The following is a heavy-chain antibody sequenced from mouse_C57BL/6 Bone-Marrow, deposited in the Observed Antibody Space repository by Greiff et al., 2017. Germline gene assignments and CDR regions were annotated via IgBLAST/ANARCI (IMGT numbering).Heavy chain of an antibody. CDR2: ISDGGSYT. Sequence: EVKLVESGGGLVKPGGSLKLSCAASGFTFSSYAMSWVRQTPEKRLEWVATISDGGSYTYYPDNVKGRFTISRDNAKNNLYLQMSHLKSEDTAMYYCAREGTGTRYYFDYWGQGTTLTVSS. V-gene: IGHV5-4*01. CDR3: AREGTGTRYYFDY. D-gene: IGHD4-1*01. CDR1: GFTFSSYA. J-gene: IGHJ2*01.